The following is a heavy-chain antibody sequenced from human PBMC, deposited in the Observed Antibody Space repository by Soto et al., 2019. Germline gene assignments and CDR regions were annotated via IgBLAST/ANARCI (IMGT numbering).Heavy chain of an antibody. V-gene: IGHV4-34*01. CDR3: ASGFGELPRDYYYYYGMDV. Sequence: KTSETLSLTCAVYGGSFSGYYWSWIRQPPGKGLEWIGEINHSGSTNYNPSLKSRVTISVDKSKNQFSLKLSSVTAADTAVYYCASGFGELPRDYYYYYGMDVWGQGTTVTVS. CDR2: INHSGST. CDR1: GGSFSGYY. D-gene: IGHD3-10*01. J-gene: IGHJ6*02.